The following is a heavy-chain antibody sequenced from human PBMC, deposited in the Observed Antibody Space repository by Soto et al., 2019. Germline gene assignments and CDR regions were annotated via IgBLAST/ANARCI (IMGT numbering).Heavy chain of an antibody. CDR2: ISAAGDP. J-gene: IGHJ6*02. Sequence: EVQLVESGGGLVQPGGSLRLSCEAYGFTCRTDDMQWVRHGTGNGLEWVSGISAAGDPDYADSVEGRFTISRENALNSVFMQMNSRRGGDPAGHYCARTDRDFYGLDVWGQGTTVIVSS. CDR1: GFTCRTDD. CDR3: ARTDRDFYGLDV. V-gene: IGHV3-13*05.